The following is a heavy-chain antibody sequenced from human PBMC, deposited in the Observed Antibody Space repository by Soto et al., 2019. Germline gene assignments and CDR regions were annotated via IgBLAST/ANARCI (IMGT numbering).Heavy chain of an antibody. CDR2: IFSNDEE. CDR3: ALVVVAATAGSSYYYGMDV. V-gene: IGHV2-26*01. D-gene: IGHD2-15*01. J-gene: IGHJ6*02. Sequence: QVTLKESGPVLVKPTETLTLTCTVSGFSLSNARMGVSWIRQPPGKALEWLAHIFSNDEESYSPSLKSRLTSSKEASKSQVVLTMTNMDPVDTAAYYCALVVVAATAGSSYYYGMDVWGQGTTVTVSS. CDR1: GFSLSNARMG.